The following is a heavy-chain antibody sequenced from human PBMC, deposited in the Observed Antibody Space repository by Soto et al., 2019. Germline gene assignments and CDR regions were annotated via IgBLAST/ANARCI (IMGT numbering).Heavy chain of an antibody. CDR2: INHSGST. Sequence: ETLSLTCAVYGGSFSGYYWSWIRQPPGKGLEWIGEINHSGSTNYNPSLKSRVTISVDTSKNQFSLKLSSVTAADTAVYYCARGRRITMIVVVINIPKGPFDYWGQGTLVTVSS. J-gene: IGHJ4*02. CDR1: GGSFSGYY. CDR3: ARGRRITMIVVVINIPKGPFDY. D-gene: IGHD3-22*01. V-gene: IGHV4-34*01.